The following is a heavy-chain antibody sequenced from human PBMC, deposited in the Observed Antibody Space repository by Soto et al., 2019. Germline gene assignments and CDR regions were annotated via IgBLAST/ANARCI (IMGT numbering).Heavy chain of an antibody. Sequence: SETLSLTCAVYGGSFSGYYWSWIRQPPGKGLEWIGEINHSGSTNYNPSLKSRVTISVDTSKNQFSLKLSSVTAADTAVYYCARASAGYYKGRIDYWGQGTLVTVSS. CDR1: GGSFSGYY. CDR2: INHSGST. J-gene: IGHJ4*02. CDR3: ARASAGYYKGRIDY. V-gene: IGHV4-34*01. D-gene: IGHD3-22*01.